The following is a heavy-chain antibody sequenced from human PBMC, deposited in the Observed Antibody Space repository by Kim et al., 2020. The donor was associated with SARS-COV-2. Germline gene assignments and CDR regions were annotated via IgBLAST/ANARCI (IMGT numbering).Heavy chain of an antibody. V-gene: IGHV3-30-3*01. CDR2: ISYDGSNK. J-gene: IGHJ3*02. D-gene: IGHD3-10*01. CDR1: GFTFSSYA. CDR3: ASELLLTGAFDI. Sequence: GGSLRLSCAASGFTFSSYAMHWVRQAPGKGLEWVAVISYDGSNKYYADSVKGRFTISRDNSKKTLYLQMNSLRAEDTAVYYCASELLLTGAFDIWGQGTMVTVSS.